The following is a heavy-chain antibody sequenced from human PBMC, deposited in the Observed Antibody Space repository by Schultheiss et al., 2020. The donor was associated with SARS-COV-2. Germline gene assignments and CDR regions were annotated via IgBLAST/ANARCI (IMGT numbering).Heavy chain of an antibody. Sequence: GGSLRLSCAASGFTFSSYWMSWVRQAPGKGLEWVANIKQDGSEKYYVDSVKGRFTISRDNSKNTLYLQMNSLRAEDTAVYYCAREGGGNSEGYFDYWGQGTLVTVSS. CDR1: GFTFSSYW. V-gene: IGHV3-7*01. CDR2: IKQDGSEK. D-gene: IGHD4-23*01. J-gene: IGHJ4*02. CDR3: AREGGGNSEGYFDY.